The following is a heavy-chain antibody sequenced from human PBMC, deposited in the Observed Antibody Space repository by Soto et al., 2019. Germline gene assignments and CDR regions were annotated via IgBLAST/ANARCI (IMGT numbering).Heavy chain of an antibody. CDR1: GNTFTSYV. V-gene: IGHV1-18*01. CDR2: ISGYSGNT. J-gene: IGHJ4*02. Sequence: QLQLVQSGAEVKKPGASVKVSCKASGNTFTSYVFSWVRQAPGQGLEWMGWISGYSGNTNYAQKLQGRVTMTTDTSTSTADMELRSLRSDDTAVYYCARDRRPYYYDSSGYYYWGQGTLVTVSS. D-gene: IGHD3-22*01. CDR3: ARDRRPYYYDSSGYYY.